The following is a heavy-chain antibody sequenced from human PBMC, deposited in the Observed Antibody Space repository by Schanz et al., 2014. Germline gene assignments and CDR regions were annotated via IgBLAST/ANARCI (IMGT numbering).Heavy chain of an antibody. CDR2: VIAVLGVT. V-gene: IGHV1-69*02. J-gene: IGHJ3*02. CDR1: GGTFSSYT. Sequence: QVQLVQSGAEVKKPGSSVKVSCKASGGTFSSYTITWVRQAPEQGLEWMGRVIAVLGVTNSAQNFQGRVTFIADKSTSTAYMELSSLRSDDTAVYYCARAVARGTAFDIWGQGTMVTVSS. CDR3: ARAVARGTAFDI.